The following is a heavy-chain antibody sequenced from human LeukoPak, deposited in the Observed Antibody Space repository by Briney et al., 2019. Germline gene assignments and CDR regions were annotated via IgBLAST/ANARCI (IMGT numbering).Heavy chain of an antibody. J-gene: IGHJ4*02. D-gene: IGHD1-26*01. Sequence: PSDTLSLTCTVSGGSIGSYYWSWIRQPAGKGLEWIGRSYTTGSTNYNPSLTSRVTMSLDTSKNQLSLNLSSVTAADTAVYYCARSGGSGFQLDSWGQGTLVTVSS. CDR1: GGSIGSYY. CDR2: SYTTGST. V-gene: IGHV4-4*07. CDR3: ARSGGSGFQLDS.